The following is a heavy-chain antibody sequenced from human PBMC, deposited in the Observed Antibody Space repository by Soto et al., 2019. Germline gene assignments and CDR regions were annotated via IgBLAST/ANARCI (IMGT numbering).Heavy chain of an antibody. Sequence: QLQLQESGPGLVKPSETLSLTCTVSCDSLSSSSSYWGWIRQPPGKGLEYIGNIYYSGTTYYNPFLKSRVTISVDTSKNQFSLKLSSVTAADTAIYYCARLHTDNWYFDCWGKGTLVTVSS. V-gene: IGHV4-39*01. CDR1: CDSLSSSSSY. D-gene: IGHD1-1*01. CDR2: IYYSGTT. J-gene: IGHJ4*02. CDR3: ARLHTDNWYFDC.